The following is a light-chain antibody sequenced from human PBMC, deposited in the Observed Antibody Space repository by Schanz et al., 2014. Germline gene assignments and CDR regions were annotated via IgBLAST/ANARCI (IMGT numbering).Light chain of an antibody. CDR3: QQYNTYSPWT. Sequence: IQLTQSPSSLSASVRDRVTITCRASQDISSYLGWYQQKPGKAPKLLIYDVSILQTGVPSRFIGSGSGTDFTFTISSLQPEDFATYYCQQYNTYSPWTFGQGTKVEIK. CDR2: DVS. CDR1: QDISSY. V-gene: IGKV1-33*01. J-gene: IGKJ1*01.